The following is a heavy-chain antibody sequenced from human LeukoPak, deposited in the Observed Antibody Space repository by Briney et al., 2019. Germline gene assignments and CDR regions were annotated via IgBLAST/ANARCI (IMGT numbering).Heavy chain of an antibody. CDR3: ARKSGSSNMDV. CDR1: GYTFTDYY. D-gene: IGHD1-26*01. Sequence: WASVKVSCKASGYTFTDYYMHWVRQAPGQGLEWMGWINPNNGGTNYAQKFQGRVTMTRDTSISTAYMELSRLRSDDTAVYYCARKSGSSNMDVWGKGTTVTVSS. J-gene: IGHJ6*03. CDR2: INPNNGGT. V-gene: IGHV1-2*02.